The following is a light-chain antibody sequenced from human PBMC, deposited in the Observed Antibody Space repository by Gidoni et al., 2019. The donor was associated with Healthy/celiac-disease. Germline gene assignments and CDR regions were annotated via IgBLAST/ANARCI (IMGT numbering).Light chain of an antibody. CDR3: QQRSNWPLFT. CDR2: DAS. V-gene: IGKV3-11*01. J-gene: IGKJ3*01. Sequence: DIVLSQSPATLTLSPGERATLSCRASQSVSSYLAWYQQKPGQAPKLLIYDASNRATGIPARFSGSGSGTDFTLTISSLEPEDFAVYYCQQRSNWPLFTFXXXTKVDIK. CDR1: QSVSSY.